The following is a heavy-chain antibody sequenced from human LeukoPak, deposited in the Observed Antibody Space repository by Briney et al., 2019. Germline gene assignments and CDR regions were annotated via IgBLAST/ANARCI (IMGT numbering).Heavy chain of an antibody. V-gene: IGHV4-30-2*01. CDR1: GGSISSGGYS. CDR3: ARFRRPDDAFDI. D-gene: IGHD6-25*01. J-gene: IGHJ3*02. CDR2: IYHSGST. Sequence: SETLSLTCAVSGGSISSGGYSWRWIRQPPGKGLEWIGYIYHSGSTYYNPSLKSRVTISVDRSKNQFSLKLSSVTAADTAVYYCARFRRPDDAFDIWGQGTMVTVSS.